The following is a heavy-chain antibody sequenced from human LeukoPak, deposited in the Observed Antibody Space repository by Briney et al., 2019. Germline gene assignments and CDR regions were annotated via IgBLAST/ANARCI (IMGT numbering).Heavy chain of an antibody. V-gene: IGHV1-2*02. CDR1: GYTFTGYY. D-gene: IGHD3-3*01. CDR2: INPNSGGT. Sequence: ASVKVSCKASGYTFTGYYMHWVRQAPGQGLEWMGWINPNSGGTNYAQKFQGRVTMTRDTSISTAYMELSRLRSDDTAVYYCARVKLGRIFRFDPWGQGTLVTVSS. CDR3: ARVKLGRIFRFDP. J-gene: IGHJ5*02.